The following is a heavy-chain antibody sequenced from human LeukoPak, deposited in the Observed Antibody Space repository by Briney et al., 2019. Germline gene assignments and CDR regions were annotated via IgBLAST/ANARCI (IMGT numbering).Heavy chain of an antibody. Sequence: SETLSLTCTVSGGSITSYHWSWIRQPPGKGLEWIGYISYSGSTNYNPSLKGRVTISIDTSKNQFSLKLSSVTAADTAVYYCASGGYCSSNSCYPNWFDPWGQETLVTVSS. D-gene: IGHD2-2*01. CDR3: ASGGYCSSNSCYPNWFDP. V-gene: IGHV4-59*01. J-gene: IGHJ5*02. CDR2: ISYSGST. CDR1: GGSITSYH.